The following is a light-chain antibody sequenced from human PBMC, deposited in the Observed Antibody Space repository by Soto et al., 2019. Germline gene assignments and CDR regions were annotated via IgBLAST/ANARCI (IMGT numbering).Light chain of an antibody. CDR2: DAS. CDR1: ESIRPW. V-gene: IGKV1-5*01. J-gene: IGKJ1*01. CDR3: QQYKNYPRT. Sequence: DIQMTQSPSTLSASVGDRVTITCRASESIRPWLAWSQPTPGKAPKFLSYDASTLESGVQSRVSGSGSGTECTRTISSLQPDDCATYYCQQYKNYPRTFGQGTKVDIK.